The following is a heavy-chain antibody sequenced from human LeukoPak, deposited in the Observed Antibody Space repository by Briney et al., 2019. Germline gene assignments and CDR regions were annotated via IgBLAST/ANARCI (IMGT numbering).Heavy chain of an antibody. CDR3: ARHYDILTGTFPYY. J-gene: IGHJ4*02. V-gene: IGHV3-7*03. D-gene: IGHD3-9*01. Sequence: PGGSLRLSCAASGFTFSSYAMSWVCQAPGKGLEWVANIRQDGNEKYYVGSVRGRFTISRDNAKNSLYLQMNSLRAEDTAVYYCARHYDILTGTFPYYWGQGTLVTVSS. CDR1: GFTFSSYA. CDR2: IRQDGNEK.